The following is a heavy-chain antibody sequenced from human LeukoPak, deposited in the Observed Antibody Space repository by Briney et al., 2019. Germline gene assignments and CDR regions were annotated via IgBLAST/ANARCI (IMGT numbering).Heavy chain of an antibody. CDR2: ISYDGSNK. D-gene: IGHD6-13*01. Sequence: GGSLRLSCAASGFIFSDFGIHWVRQAPGKGLEWVAVISYDGSNKYYADSVKGRFTISRDNSKNTLYLQMNSLRAEDTAVYYCAVIAAADWDYWGQGTLVTVSS. CDR3: AVIAAADWDY. J-gene: IGHJ4*02. CDR1: GFIFSDFG. V-gene: IGHV3-30*19.